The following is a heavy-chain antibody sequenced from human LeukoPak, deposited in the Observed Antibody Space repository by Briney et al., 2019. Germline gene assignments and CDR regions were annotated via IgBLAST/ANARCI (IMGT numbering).Heavy chain of an antibody. CDR2: INHSGST. CDR1: SGSFSGYF. J-gene: IGHJ4*02. D-gene: IGHD2-21*01. Sequence: SETLSLTCAVYSGSFSGYFWSWIRHPPGKGLECIGEINHSGSTNYNTSLKSRVTISVDPSKNQFSLKLSSVTAADTAVYYRAGKIEASVDYWGQGTLVTVSS. V-gene: IGHV4-34*01. CDR3: AGKIEASVDY.